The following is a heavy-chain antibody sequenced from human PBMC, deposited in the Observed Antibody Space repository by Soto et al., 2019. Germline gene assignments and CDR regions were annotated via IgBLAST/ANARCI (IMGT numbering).Heavy chain of an antibody. CDR2: IKSKSDGGTT. CDR1: GFTFRDAW. CDR3: TTDLWRIAVVVGSTGYFNP. Sequence: GGSLRLSCAASGFTFRDAWMSWVRQAPGKGLDWVGRIKSKSDGGTTEYAAPVRGRFTISRDDSKNTLYLQMNSLKTEDTAVYYCTTDLWRIAVVVGSTGYFNPWGQGTPVTVSS. D-gene: IGHD2-15*01. V-gene: IGHV3-15*01. J-gene: IGHJ5*02.